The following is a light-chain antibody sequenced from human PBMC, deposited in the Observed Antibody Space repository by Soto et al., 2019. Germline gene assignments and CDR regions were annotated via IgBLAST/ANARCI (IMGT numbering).Light chain of an antibody. V-gene: IGLV1-44*01. CDR3: AAWDDSLNGRV. J-gene: IGLJ1*01. CDR2: SNN. CDR1: SSNIGSNT. Sequence: QSVLTQPPSASGTPGQRVTTSCSGRSSNIGSNTVNWYRQLPGTAPKLLIYSNNQRPSGVPDRFSGSKSGTSASLAISGLQSEDAADYYCAAWDDSLNGRVFGTGTKVPVL.